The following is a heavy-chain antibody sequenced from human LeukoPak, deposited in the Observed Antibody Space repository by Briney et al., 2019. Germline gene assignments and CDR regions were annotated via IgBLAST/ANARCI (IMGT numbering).Heavy chain of an antibody. V-gene: IGHV3-23*01. J-gene: IGHJ4*02. CDR1: GFTFSSYA. Sequence: GGSLRLSCAASGFTFSSYAMSWVRLAPGKGLEWVSSISGGGGSTYYADSVKGRLTMSRDNSKNTLFLQVNSLRAEDTAVYYCAKKDRAVAGAFDYWGQGTLVAVSS. CDR2: ISGGGGST. CDR3: AKKDRAVAGAFDY. D-gene: IGHD6-19*01.